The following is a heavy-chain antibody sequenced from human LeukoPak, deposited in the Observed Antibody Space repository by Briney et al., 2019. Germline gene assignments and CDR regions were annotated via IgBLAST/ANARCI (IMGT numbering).Heavy chain of an antibody. J-gene: IGHJ4*02. CDR2: ISYDGSNK. D-gene: IGHD6-19*01. V-gene: IGHV3-30*04. Sequence: GGSLRLSCAASGFTFSSYAMHWVRQAPGKGLEWVAVISYDGSNKYYADSVKGRFTISRDNSKNTLYLQMNSLRAEDTAVYYCARDIRAVAGTGYFDYWGQGTLVTVSS. CDR1: GFTFSSYA. CDR3: ARDIRAVAGTGYFDY.